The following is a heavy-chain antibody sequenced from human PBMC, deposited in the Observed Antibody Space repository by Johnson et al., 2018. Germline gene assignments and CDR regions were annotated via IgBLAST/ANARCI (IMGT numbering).Heavy chain of an antibody. CDR3: AKLVVGAAYYYYFMDV. CDR1: GFTVSSNY. Sequence: VQLVQSGGGVVQPGRSLRLSCAASGFTVSSNYMSWVRQAPGKGLEWVSVIYSGGSTYYADSVKGRFTISRDNSKNTLYLQMNSLRAEDTAVYYCAKLVVGAAYYYYFMDVWGKGTTVTVSS. D-gene: IGHD2-15*01. V-gene: IGHV3-53*01. CDR2: IYSGGST. J-gene: IGHJ6*03.